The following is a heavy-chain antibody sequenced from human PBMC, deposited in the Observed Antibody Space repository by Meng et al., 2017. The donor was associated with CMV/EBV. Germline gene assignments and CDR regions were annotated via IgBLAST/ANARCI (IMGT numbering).Heavy chain of an antibody. V-gene: IGHV1-18*01. CDR1: GYTFSNYG. CDR2: VSSYNRNA. Sequence: SCKASGYTFSNYGVTWVRHAPGQGLEWVGWVSSYNRNANCAQRLQGRITMTANTTTSTAYMKLRSLRSDDAAVYYCARLDYSSSSCGYWGQGTLVTVSS. CDR3: ARLDYSSSSCGY. D-gene: IGHD6-6*01. J-gene: IGHJ4*02.